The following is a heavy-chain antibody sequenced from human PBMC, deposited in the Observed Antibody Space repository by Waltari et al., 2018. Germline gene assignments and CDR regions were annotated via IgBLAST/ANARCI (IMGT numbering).Heavy chain of an antibody. V-gene: IGHV3-48*03. Sequence: EVQLVESGGGLVQPGGSLRLSCAASGFTFSSYEMNWVRQAPGKGLEWVSYISSSGSTIDYSEPVKGRFTISRENAKNSLYLQRNSLRAEDTAVYYCARDWFEDSSGYYYYGMDVWGQGTTVTVSS. CDR1: GFTFSSYE. CDR2: ISSSGSTI. J-gene: IGHJ6*02. CDR3: ARDWFEDSSGYYYYGMDV. D-gene: IGHD3-22*01.